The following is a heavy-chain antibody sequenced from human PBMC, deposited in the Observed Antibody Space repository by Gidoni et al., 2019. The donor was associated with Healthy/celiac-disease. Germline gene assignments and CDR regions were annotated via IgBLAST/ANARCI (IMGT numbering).Heavy chain of an antibody. CDR1: GLTVSDNY. CDR2: IYAVCPT. CDR3: VRWSGIFYDH. D-gene: IGHD3-3*01. Sequence: EVQLVESGGGVVQPGGSLRLYCAAYGLTVSDNYMSWLRQAPGKGLECVSMIYAVCPTYYLDSVKGRFTISRDNSKNTLYLQMNSLRSEDTAVYYCVRWSGIFYDHWGPGTLVTVSS. V-gene: IGHV3-66*01. J-gene: IGHJ5*02.